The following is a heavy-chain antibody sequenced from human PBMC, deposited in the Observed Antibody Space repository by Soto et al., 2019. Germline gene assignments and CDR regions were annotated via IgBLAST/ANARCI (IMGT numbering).Heavy chain of an antibody. CDR3: ARVSYCSGGSCYSYFDY. Sequence: GGSLRLSCAASGFTFSSYAMSWVRQAPGKGLEYVSAISSNGGSTYYANSVKGRFTISRDNSKNTLYLQMGSLRAEDMAVYYCARVSYCSGGSCYSYFDYWGQGTLVTVSS. CDR1: GFTFSSYA. D-gene: IGHD2-15*01. J-gene: IGHJ4*02. V-gene: IGHV3-64*01. CDR2: ISSNGGST.